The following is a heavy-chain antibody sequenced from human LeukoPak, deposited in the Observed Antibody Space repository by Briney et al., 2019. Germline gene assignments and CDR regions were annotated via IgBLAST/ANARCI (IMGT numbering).Heavy chain of an antibody. Sequence: PSQTLSLTCTVPGGSVSSGYYYWSWIRQPPGKGLEWIGYIYYSGSTYYNPSLKSRVSISVDTSKNQFSLKLSSVTAADTAVYYCARVAPPTYCSGGSCYSAAFDIWGQGTMVTVSS. D-gene: IGHD2-15*01. CDR1: GGSVSSGYYY. CDR3: ARVAPPTYCSGGSCYSAAFDI. V-gene: IGHV4-30-4*01. J-gene: IGHJ3*02. CDR2: IYYSGST.